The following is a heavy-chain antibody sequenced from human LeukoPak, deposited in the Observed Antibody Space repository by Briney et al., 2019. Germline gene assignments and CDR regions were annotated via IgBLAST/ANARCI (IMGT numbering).Heavy chain of an antibody. J-gene: IGHJ2*01. CDR1: GFTFSSYG. CDR2: ISGSGGST. CDR3: AKDETAGGGGWYFDL. D-gene: IGHD2-8*02. Sequence: GGSLRLSCAASGFTFSSYGMHWVRQAPGKGLEWVSAISGSGGSTYYADSVKGRFTISRDNSKNTLYLQMNSLRAEDTAVYYCAKDETAGGGGWYFDLWGRGTLVTVSS. V-gene: IGHV3-23*01.